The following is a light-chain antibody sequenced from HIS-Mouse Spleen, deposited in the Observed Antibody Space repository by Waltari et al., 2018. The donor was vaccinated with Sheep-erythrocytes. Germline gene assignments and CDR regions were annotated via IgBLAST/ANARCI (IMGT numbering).Light chain of an antibody. CDR3: QAWDSSTAWNVV. CDR1: KLGDKY. V-gene: IGLV3-1*01. J-gene: IGLJ2*01. Sequence: SYELTQPPSVSVSPGQTASITCSGDKLGDKYACWYQQKPGQSPVLVIYQDSKRPSGIPAGFSGSNSGNTAPLTIIGTQAMDEADYYCQAWDSSTAWNVVFGGGTKLTVL. CDR2: QDS.